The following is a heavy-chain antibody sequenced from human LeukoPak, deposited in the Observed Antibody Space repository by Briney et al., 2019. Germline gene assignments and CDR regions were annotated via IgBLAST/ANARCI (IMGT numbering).Heavy chain of an antibody. D-gene: IGHD6-13*01. J-gene: IGHJ4*02. V-gene: IGHV3-15*01. CDR2: IKNKSDGGTT. CDR1: GFTFSNAW. Sequence: GGSLRLSCAASGFTFSNAWMSWVRQAPGKRLEWVGRIKNKSDGGTTDYAAPAKGRFTNSRDDSKNTLYLQMNSLKTEDTAVYYCTTDSQQQLVKVVLDYWGQGTLVTVSS. CDR3: TTDSQQQLVKVVLDY.